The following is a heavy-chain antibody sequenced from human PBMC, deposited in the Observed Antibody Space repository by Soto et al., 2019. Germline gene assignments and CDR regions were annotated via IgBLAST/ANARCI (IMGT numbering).Heavy chain of an antibody. CDR1: GYTFTSYG. Sequence: QVQLVQSGGEVKKPGASVKVSCKASGYTFTSYGFSWVRQAPGQGLEWMGWINDYTGNTHYAQKFQGRVPMTIDTSTSTAYMELWTLISDDTAVYYCARSWVTGKGGMDVWGQGTTVTVSS. V-gene: IGHV1-18*01. J-gene: IGHJ6*02. CDR3: ARSWVTGKGGMDV. CDR2: INDYTGNT. D-gene: IGHD3-16*01.